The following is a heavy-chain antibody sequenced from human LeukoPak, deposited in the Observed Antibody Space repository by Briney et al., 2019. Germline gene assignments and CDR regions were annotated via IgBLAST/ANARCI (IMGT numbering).Heavy chain of an antibody. CDR2: IYYSGTT. CDR1: GGSISTGAYY. J-gene: IGHJ5*02. D-gene: IGHD4-11*01. CDR3: ARQSTTHNWFGP. Sequence: PSETLSLTCTVSGGSISTGAYYWGWIRQTPGEGLEWIGSIYYSGTTYYNPSLKSRVTMSIDTSKNQFSLNLRSVTAADTAVYYCARQSTTHNWFGPWGQGTLVTVPS. V-gene: IGHV4-39*01.